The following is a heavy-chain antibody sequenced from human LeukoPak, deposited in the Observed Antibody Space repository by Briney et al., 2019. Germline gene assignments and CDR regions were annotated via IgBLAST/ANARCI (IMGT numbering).Heavy chain of an antibody. Sequence: GGSLRLSCAASGFTFSSYSMNWVRQAPGKGLEWVSYISSSSSTIYYADSVKGRFTISRDNAKNSLYLQMNSLRAEDTAVYYCAREVVVVAATTYYFDYWGQGTLVTVSS. CDR3: AREVVVVAATTYYFDY. V-gene: IGHV3-48*01. D-gene: IGHD2-15*01. CDR1: GFTFSSYS. J-gene: IGHJ4*02. CDR2: ISSSSSTI.